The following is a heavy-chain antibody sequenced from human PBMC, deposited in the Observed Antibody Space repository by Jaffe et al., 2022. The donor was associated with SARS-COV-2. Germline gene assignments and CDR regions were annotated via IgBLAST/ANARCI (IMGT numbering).Heavy chain of an antibody. Sequence: EVQLLESGGGLVQPGGSLRLSCAASGFTFSSYAMSWVRQAPGKGLEWVSGIIGSGGSTYYADSVKGRFTISRDNSKNTLSLQMNSLRAEDTAVYYCAGFERRRFDPWGQGTLVTVSS. V-gene: IGHV3-23*01. CDR1: GFTFSSYA. CDR3: AGFERRRFDP. J-gene: IGHJ5*02. CDR2: IIGSGGST.